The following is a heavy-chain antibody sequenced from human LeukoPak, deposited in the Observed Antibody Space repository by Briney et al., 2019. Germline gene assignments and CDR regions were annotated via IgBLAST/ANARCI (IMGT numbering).Heavy chain of an antibody. CDR1: GFTISSYG. CDR2: IWYDGSNK. V-gene: IGHV3-33*01. Sequence: PGRSLRLSCAASGFTISSYGMHWVRQAPGKGLEWVAVIWYDGSNKYYADSVKGRFTISRDNSKNTLYLQMNSLRAEDTAVYYCARANPTIDYWGQGTLVTVSS. CDR3: ARANPTIDY. J-gene: IGHJ4*02.